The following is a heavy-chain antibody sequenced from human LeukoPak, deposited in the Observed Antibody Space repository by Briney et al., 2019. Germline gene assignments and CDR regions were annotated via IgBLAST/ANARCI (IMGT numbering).Heavy chain of an antibody. CDR1: GFTFSSYA. Sequence: PGGSLILSCAASGFTFSSYAMSWVRQAPGKGLEWVSAISGSGGSTYYADSVKGRVTISRDNSKNTLYLQMNSLRAEDTAVYYCAKDPTPTYYYGSGSYCDYWGQGTLVSVSS. D-gene: IGHD3-10*01. V-gene: IGHV3-23*01. CDR2: ISGSGGST. J-gene: IGHJ4*02. CDR3: AKDPTPTYYYGSGSYCDY.